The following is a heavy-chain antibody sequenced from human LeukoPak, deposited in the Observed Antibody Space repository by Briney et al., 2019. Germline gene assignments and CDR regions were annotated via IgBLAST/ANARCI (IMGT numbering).Heavy chain of an antibody. CDR1: GFIFSAYY. D-gene: IGHD5-18*01. CDR2: ISSSGSDI. Sequence: PGGSLRLSCATSGFIFSAYYMSWIRQAPGKGLEWVAYISSSGSDIAYAESVKGRFTISRDNAKDSLYLQMNSLRVEDTAMYYCGTHSGRAGYHDWGHGTLVTVSS. J-gene: IGHJ4*01. V-gene: IGHV3-11*01. CDR3: GTHSGRAGYHD.